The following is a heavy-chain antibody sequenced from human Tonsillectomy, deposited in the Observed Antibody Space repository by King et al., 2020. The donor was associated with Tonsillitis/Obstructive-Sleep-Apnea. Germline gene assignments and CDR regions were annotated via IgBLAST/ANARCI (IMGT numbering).Heavy chain of an antibody. D-gene: IGHD1-1*01. CDR2: MNPRNGDT. Sequence: VQLVESGAEVKRPGASVKVSCKASGYRFNSYDINWVRQATGQGLEWMGWMNPRNGDTGYAQKFQGRVTMTRNTSISTAYMELSSLKSEDTAVYFCARNNWDDAFDIWGHGTMVTVSS. CDR3: ARNNWDDAFDI. V-gene: IGHV1-8*01. CDR1: GYRFNSYD. J-gene: IGHJ3*02.